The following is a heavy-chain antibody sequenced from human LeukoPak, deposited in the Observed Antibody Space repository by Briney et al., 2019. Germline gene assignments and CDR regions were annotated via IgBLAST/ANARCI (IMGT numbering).Heavy chain of an antibody. CDR2: IIPIFGTA. V-gene: IGHV1-69*05. D-gene: IGHD2-15*01. CDR3: ASSNANRYCSGGSCLDY. Sequence: SVKVSCKASGGTFSSYAISWVRQAPGQGLEWMGRIIPIFGTANYAQKFQGRVTITTDESTSTAYMEQSSLRSEDTAVYYCASSNANRYCSGGSCLDYWGQGTLVTVSS. J-gene: IGHJ4*02. CDR1: GGTFSSYA.